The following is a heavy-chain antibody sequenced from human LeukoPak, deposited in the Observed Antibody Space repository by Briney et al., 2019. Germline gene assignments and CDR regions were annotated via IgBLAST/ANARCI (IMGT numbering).Heavy chain of an antibody. J-gene: IGHJ6*03. CDR2: INHSGST. CDR1: GGSFSGYY. Sequence: SETLSLTCAVYGGSFSGYYWSWVRQPPGKGLECIGEINHSGSTNYNPSLKSRVNISLDTSKNQFSLKLSSATAADTAVYYCARHWYYYDSSAKPYYYYYMDVWGKGTTVTVSS. D-gene: IGHD3-22*01. CDR3: ARHWYYYDSSAKPYYYYYMDV. V-gene: IGHV4-34*01.